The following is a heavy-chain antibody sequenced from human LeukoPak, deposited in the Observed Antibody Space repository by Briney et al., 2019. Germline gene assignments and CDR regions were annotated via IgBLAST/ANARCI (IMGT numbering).Heavy chain of an antibody. J-gene: IGHJ4*02. CDR3: ARDSGYDFDY. Sequence: SETLSLTCTVSGGSISSSSYYWGWIRQPAGKGLEWIGRIYTSGSTNYNPSLKSRVTMSVDTSKNQFSLKLSSVTAADTAVYYCARDSGYDFDYWGQGTLVTVSS. V-gene: IGHV4-61*02. CDR2: IYTSGST. CDR1: GGSISSSSYY. D-gene: IGHD5-12*01.